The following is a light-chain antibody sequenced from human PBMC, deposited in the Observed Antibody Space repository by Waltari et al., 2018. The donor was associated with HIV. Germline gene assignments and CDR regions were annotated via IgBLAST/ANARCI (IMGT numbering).Light chain of an antibody. CDR3: AAWDDSLSGWV. J-gene: IGLJ3*02. Sequence: QSVLTQPPSASETPGQRVTISCSGSSSNIGGNYVYWYQHLPGTAPKLLIYRNNDRPSGVPDRFAGSKSGASASLAISGLRSEDKADYYCAAWDDSLSGWVFGGGTKLTVL. CDR1: SSNIGGNY. CDR2: RNN. V-gene: IGLV1-47*01.